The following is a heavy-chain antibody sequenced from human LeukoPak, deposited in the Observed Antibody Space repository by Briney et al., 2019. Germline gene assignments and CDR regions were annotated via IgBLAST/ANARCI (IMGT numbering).Heavy chain of an antibody. Sequence: SVKVSCKSSRGTFSSYAISWVRQAPGQGLEWMGGIIPIFGTANYAQKFQGRVTITADESTSTAYMELSSLRSEDTAVYYCARVYPERYYFDYWGQGTLVTVSS. CDR1: RGTFSSYA. D-gene: IGHD2-2*02. V-gene: IGHV1-69*01. CDR2: IIPIFGTA. J-gene: IGHJ4*02. CDR3: ARVYPERYYFDY.